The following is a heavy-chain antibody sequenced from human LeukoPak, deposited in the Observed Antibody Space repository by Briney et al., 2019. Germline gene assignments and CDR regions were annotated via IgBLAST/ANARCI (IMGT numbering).Heavy chain of an antibody. D-gene: IGHD5-18*01. V-gene: IGHV4-61*02. CDR2: IQTSGTT. CDR1: GSSISSGSYF. CDR3: ARAPRIQLWLELSWFDP. Sequence: PSETLSLTCTVSGSSISSGSYFWSWIRQPAGKGLEWIGRIQTSGTTNYSPSLKSRVTISVDTSKNQFSLKLSSVTAADTAVYYCARAPRIQLWLELSWFDPWGQGTLVTVSS. J-gene: IGHJ5*02.